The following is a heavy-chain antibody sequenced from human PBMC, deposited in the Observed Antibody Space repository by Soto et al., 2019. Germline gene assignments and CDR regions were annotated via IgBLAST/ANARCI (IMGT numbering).Heavy chain of an antibody. CDR3: ASKYYYGSGTGDAFDI. D-gene: IGHD3-10*01. CDR1: GFTFSSYG. Sequence: GGSLRLSCAASGFTFSSYGMHWVRQAPGKGLEWVAVISYDGSNKYYADSVKGRFTISRDNSKNTLYLQMNSLRAEDTAVYYCASKYYYGSGTGDAFDIWGQGTMVTVSS. J-gene: IGHJ3*02. V-gene: IGHV3-30*03. CDR2: ISYDGSNK.